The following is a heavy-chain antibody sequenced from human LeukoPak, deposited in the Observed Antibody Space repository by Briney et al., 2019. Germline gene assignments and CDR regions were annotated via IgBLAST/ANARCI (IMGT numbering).Heavy chain of an antibody. V-gene: IGHV3-30-3*01. Sequence: PGGSLRLSCAASGFTFSSYAMHRVRQAPGKGLEWVAVISYDGSNKYYADSVKGRFTISRDNSKNTLYLQMNSLRAEDTAVYYCARDFSSLLRTFDYWGQGTLVTVSS. CDR3: ARDFSSLLRTFDY. J-gene: IGHJ4*02. CDR1: GFTFSSYA. CDR2: ISYDGSNK. D-gene: IGHD2-15*01.